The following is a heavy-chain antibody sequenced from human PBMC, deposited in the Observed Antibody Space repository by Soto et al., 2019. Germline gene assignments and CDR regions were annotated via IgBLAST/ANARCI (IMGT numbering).Heavy chain of an antibody. Sequence: SETLSLTCTVSGGTISNNYWSWIRQPPGRGLEWIGYIHYSGSTNYNPSLKSRVTISVDTSKNQFSLKLSSVTAADTAVYYCVRLRWDDYGGICDPRGQGTLVTV. V-gene: IGHV4-59*01. J-gene: IGHJ5*02. CDR2: IHYSGST. CDR1: GGTISNNY. D-gene: IGHD4-17*01. CDR3: VRLRWDDYGGICDP.